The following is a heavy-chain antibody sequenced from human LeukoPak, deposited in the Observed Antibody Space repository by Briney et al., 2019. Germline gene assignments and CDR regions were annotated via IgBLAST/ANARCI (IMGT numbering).Heavy chain of an antibody. J-gene: IGHJ4*02. CDR3: ARTSHHYGSGSQYYFDY. D-gene: IGHD3-10*01. CDR2: IYYSGST. V-gene: IGHV4-39*01. CDR1: GGSISSSSYY. Sequence: SETLSLTCTVSGGSISSSSYYWGWIRQPPGKGLEWIGSIYYSGSTYYNPSLKSRVTISVDTSKNQFSLKLSSVTAADTAVYYCARTSHHYGSGSQYYFDYWGQGTLVTVSS.